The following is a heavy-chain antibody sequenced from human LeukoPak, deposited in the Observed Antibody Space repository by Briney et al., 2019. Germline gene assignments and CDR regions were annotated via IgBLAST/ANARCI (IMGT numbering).Heavy chain of an antibody. D-gene: IGHD2-15*01. CDR1: GGSIGRFY. CDR3: AKVASKGGMDV. Sequence: SVTLSLTCTVSGGSIGRFYWMWIRQPPGKGLVWIGHLHYSGRTNHNPSLKSRLTMLIDKSKNQCSLNLSSVTAADTAVYYCAKVASKGGMDVWGQGTTVTVS. V-gene: IGHV4-59*01. J-gene: IGHJ6*02. CDR2: LHYSGRT.